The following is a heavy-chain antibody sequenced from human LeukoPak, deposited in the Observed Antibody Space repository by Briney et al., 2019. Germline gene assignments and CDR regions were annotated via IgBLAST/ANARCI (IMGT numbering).Heavy chain of an antibody. J-gene: IGHJ4*02. CDR1: GFSITTYY. D-gene: IGHD1-26*01. CDR2: IHSSGTP. Sequence: SETLSLTCTVSGFSITTYYWSWIRQSPGNGLEWIGQIHSSGTPTYTPSLKSRVTISLATSKNQFSLHLSSVTAADTAVYYCARDIREVGESHYFDYWGQGTLVTVTS. CDR3: ARDIREVGESHYFDY. V-gene: IGHV4-59*01.